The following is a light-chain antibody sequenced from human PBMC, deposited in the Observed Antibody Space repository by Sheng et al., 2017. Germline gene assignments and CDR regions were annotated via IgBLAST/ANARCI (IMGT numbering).Light chain of an antibody. CDR2: ATS. CDR1: QGIRND. CDR3: FQDIHYPWT. Sequence: AVQMTQSPSSLSASVGDRITITCRASQGIRNDLGWYQQKPGRAPKLLIYATSSLQSGVPSRFSGSGSGTDFTLTISSLQPEDFATYYCFQDIHYPWTFGQGTKVEI. V-gene: IGKV1-6*01. J-gene: IGKJ1*01.